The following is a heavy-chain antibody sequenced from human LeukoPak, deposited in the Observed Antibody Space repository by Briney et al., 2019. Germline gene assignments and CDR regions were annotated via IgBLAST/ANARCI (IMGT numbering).Heavy chain of an antibody. Sequence: GGSLRLSCAASGFTFSSYGMHWVRQAPGKGLEWVAVISYDGSNKYYADSVKGRFTISRDDAKSSLSLQMNSLRAEDTALYFCXXXXXXDCRHRAFDVWGPGTMVTVSS. J-gene: IGHJ3*01. CDR2: ISYDGSNK. V-gene: IGHV3-30*03. D-gene: IGHD2-21*02. CDR1: GFTFSSYG. CDR3: XXXXXXDCRHRAFDV.